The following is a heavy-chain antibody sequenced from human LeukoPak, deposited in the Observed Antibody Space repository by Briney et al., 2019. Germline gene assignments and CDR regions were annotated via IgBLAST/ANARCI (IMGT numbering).Heavy chain of an antibody. V-gene: IGHV1-24*01. Sequence: ASVKVSFKVSGYTLTEISMHWVRQAPGQGLEWVGGFNPEDVETIYARSFQGRLTVTEDTSTDTAYMELSSLRAEDTAMYYCATEIVGYGDVHYFDSWGQGTLVTVSS. CDR3: ATEIVGYGDVHYFDS. CDR2: FNPEDVET. J-gene: IGHJ4*02. CDR1: GYTLTEIS. D-gene: IGHD4-17*01.